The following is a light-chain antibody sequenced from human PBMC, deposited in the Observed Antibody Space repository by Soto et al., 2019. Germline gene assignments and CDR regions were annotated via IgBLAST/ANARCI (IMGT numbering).Light chain of an antibody. CDR2: AVT. V-gene: IGLV2-14*01. CDR1: SSDVGGYNY. Sequence: QSVLTQPASVSGSPGQSITISCTVTSSDVGGYNYVSWYQQHPGKAPKLMIYAVTDRPSGVSSRFSGPKSGNTASLTISGLQAEDEADYYCSSYTSSSTLFGTGTKVTVL. J-gene: IGLJ1*01. CDR3: SSYTSSSTL.